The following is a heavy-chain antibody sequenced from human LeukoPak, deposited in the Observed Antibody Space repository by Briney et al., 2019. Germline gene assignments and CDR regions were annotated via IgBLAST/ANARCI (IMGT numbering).Heavy chain of an antibody. CDR2: IYYSGST. J-gene: IGHJ6*02. Sequence: PSETLSLTCTVSGGSISSYYWSWIRQPPGKGLEWIGYIYYSGSTNYNPSLKSRVTISVDTSKNQFSLKLSSVTAADTAVYYCARQGALYDILTGYAPLRYYGMDVWGQGTTVTVSS. CDR1: GGSISSYY. CDR3: ARQGALYDILTGYAPLRYYGMDV. V-gene: IGHV4-59*08. D-gene: IGHD3-9*01.